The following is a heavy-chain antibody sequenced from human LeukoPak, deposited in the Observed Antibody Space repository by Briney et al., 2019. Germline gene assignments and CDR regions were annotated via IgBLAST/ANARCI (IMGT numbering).Heavy chain of an antibody. D-gene: IGHD3-9*01. CDR3: ARGRNLADILTGYETHFDY. J-gene: IGHJ4*02. CDR1: GYTFTSYD. Sequence: GASVKVSCKASGYTFTSYDINWVRQATGQGLEWMGWMNPNSGNTGYAQKFQGRVTITRNTSISTAYMELSSLRSEDTAVYYCARGRNLADILTGYETHFDYWGQGTLVTVSS. V-gene: IGHV1-8*01. CDR2: MNPNSGNT.